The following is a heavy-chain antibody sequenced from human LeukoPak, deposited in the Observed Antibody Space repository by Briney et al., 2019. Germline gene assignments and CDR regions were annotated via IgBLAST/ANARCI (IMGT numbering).Heavy chain of an antibody. V-gene: IGHV4-34*01. CDR1: GGSFSGYY. J-gene: IGHJ4*02. Sequence: SETLSLTCAVYGGSFSGYYWSWIRQPPGKGLEWIGEINHSGSTNYNPSLKSRVTISVDTSKNQFSLKLSSVTAADTAVYYCARHRRSGGYYSFGRIFDYWGQGTLVTVSS. CDR2: INHSGST. CDR3: ARHRRSGGYYSFGRIFDY. D-gene: IGHD3-10*01.